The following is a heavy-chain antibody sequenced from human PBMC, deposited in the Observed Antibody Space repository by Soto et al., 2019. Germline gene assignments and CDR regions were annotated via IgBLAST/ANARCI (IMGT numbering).Heavy chain of an antibody. D-gene: IGHD3-22*01. V-gene: IGHV3-30*18. J-gene: IGHJ6*02. Sequence: GGSLRLSCAASGFTFSSYGMHWVRQAPGKGLEWVAVISYDGSNKYYADSVKGRFTISRDNSKNTLYLQMNSLRAEDTAVYYCAKDPYYYDSSGYYLDYYYYGMDVWGQGTTVTSP. CDR1: GFTFSSYG. CDR3: AKDPYYYDSSGYYLDYYYYGMDV. CDR2: ISYDGSNK.